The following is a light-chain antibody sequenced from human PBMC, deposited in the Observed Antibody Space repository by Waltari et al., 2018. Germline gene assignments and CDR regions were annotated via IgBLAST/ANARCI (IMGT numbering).Light chain of an antibody. J-gene: IGLJ2*01. V-gene: IGLV2-23*02. CDR1: SSDVGSYNL. CDR2: EVS. CDR3: CSYAGSSTLV. Sequence: QSALTQPASVSGSPGQSLTISCTGTSSDVGSYNLVSWYQQHPGNAPKLMIYEVSKRPSGVSNRFSGSKSGNTASLTISGLQAEDEADYYCCSYAGSSTLVFGGGTKLTVL.